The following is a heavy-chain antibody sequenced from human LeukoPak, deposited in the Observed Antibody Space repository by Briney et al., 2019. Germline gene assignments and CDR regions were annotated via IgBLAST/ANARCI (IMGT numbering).Heavy chain of an antibody. Sequence: GASVKVSCKASGYTFTSYYMHWVRQAPGQGLEWMGIINPSGGSTSYAQKFQGRVTMTRDTSTSTVYMELSSLRSEDTAVYYCARGPGGYYDSSGYSGYWGQGTLVTVSS. V-gene: IGHV1-46*01. J-gene: IGHJ4*02. CDR3: ARGPGGYYDSSGYSGY. D-gene: IGHD3-22*01. CDR1: GYTFTSYY. CDR2: INPSGGST.